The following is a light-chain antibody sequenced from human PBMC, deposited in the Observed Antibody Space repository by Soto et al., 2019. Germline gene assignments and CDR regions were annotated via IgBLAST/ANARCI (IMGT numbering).Light chain of an antibody. V-gene: IGLV2-14*01. CDR2: DVS. Sequence: QSVLTQPASVSGSPGQSITISCSGTSIDVGGYNYVSWYQQHPGKAPKLMIYDVSHRPSGVSYRFSGSNSGNTASLTICGRQAEDADDYYCSSYTSGSAPVFGGGTKLTVL. CDR1: SIDVGGYNY. J-gene: IGLJ2*01. CDR3: SSYTSGSAPV.